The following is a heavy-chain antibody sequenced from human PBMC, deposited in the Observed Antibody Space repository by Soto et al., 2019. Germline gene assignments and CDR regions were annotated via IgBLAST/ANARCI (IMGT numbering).Heavy chain of an antibody. V-gene: IGHV3-23*01. CDR3: AKSWNIVAYFDY. J-gene: IGHJ4*02. Sequence: PGGSLRLSCAASGFTFSSSWMHWVRQAPGKGLEWVSAISGSGGSTYYADSVKGRFTISRDNSKNTLYLQMNSLRAEDTAVYYCAKSWNIVAYFDYWGQGTLVTVSS. CDR2: ISGSGGST. D-gene: IGHD5-12*01. CDR1: GFTFSSSW.